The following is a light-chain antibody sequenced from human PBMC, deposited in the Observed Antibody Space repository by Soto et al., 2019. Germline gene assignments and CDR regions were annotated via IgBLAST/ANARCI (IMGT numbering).Light chain of an antibody. CDR1: QKISSY. CDR2: DAS. V-gene: IGKV3-11*01. J-gene: IGKJ4*01. CDR3: QQRSNWPPLT. Sequence: EIVLTQSPGTLSLSPGERATLSCRASQKISSYLAWYQQKPGQAPRLLIYDASNRATGIPARFSGSGSGTDFTLTISSLEPEDFAVYYCQQRSNWPPLTFGGWTKVEIK.